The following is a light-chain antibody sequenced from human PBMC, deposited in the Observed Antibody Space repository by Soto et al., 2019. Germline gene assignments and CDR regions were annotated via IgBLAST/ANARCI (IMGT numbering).Light chain of an antibody. J-gene: IGLJ3*02. V-gene: IGLV2-14*01. Sequence: QSALTQPASVSGSPGQSITISCTGTSSDVGGYNYVSWYQQHPGKAPKLMIYEVSNRPSGVSNRFSGSKSGNTASLTISGLQAEDEADYYCQTWGTGSWVFGGGTQLTVL. CDR2: EVS. CDR3: QTWGTGSWV. CDR1: SSDVGGYNY.